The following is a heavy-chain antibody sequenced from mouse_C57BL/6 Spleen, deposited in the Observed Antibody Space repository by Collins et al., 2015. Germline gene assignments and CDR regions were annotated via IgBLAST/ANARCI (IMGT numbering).Heavy chain of an antibody. V-gene: IGHV3-6*01. CDR1: GYSITSGYY. Sequence: DAQLQESGPGLVKPSQSLSLTCSVTGYSITSGYYWNWIRQFPGNKLEWMGYISYDGSNNYNPSLKNRISITRDTSKNQFFLKLNSVTTEDTATYYCARAPVTTHAMDYWGQGTSVTVSS. D-gene: IGHD2-3*01. CDR3: ARAPVTTHAMDY. J-gene: IGHJ4*01. CDR2: ISYDGSN.